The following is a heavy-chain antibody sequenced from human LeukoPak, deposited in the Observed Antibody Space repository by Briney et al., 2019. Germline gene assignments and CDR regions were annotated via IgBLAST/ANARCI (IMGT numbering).Heavy chain of an antibody. V-gene: IGHV1-2*02. CDR2: INPNSGGT. D-gene: IGHD3-22*01. CDR1: GYTFTGYY. J-gene: IGHJ4*02. CDR3: ARVPRSYDSRGYFLDYFDY. Sequence: ASVKVSCKASGYTFTGYYMHWVRQAPGQGLEWMGWINPNSGGTNYAQKFQGRLTMTRDTSISTGYMELSRLRSDDAAVYYCARVPRSYDSRGYFLDYFDYWGQGTLVTVSA.